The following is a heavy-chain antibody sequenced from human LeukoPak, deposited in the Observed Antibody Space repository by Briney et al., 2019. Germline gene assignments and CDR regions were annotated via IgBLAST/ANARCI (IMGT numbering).Heavy chain of an antibody. CDR2: ISSSSSTI. CDR3: ASQAIFGVVMALNYGMDV. D-gene: IGHD3-3*01. J-gene: IGHJ6*02. CDR1: GFTFSSYS. Sequence: GGSLRLSCAASGFTFSSYSMNWVRQAPGKGLEWISYISSSSSTIYYADSVKGRFTISRDNAKNSLYLHMNSLRDEDTAAYYCASQAIFGVVMALNYGMDVWGQGTTVTVSS. V-gene: IGHV3-48*02.